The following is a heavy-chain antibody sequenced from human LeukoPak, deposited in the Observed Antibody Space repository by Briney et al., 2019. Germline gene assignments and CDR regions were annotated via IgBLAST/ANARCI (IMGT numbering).Heavy chain of an antibody. CDR1: GASVSSGSYY. D-gene: IGHD1-14*01. J-gene: IGHJ3*02. CDR3: ARLPLEHHMNDAFDI. Sequence: SETLSLTCTVSGASVSSGSYYWSWIRQPPGKGLEWIGYIYYSGSTNYNPSLKSRVTISVDTSENQFSLKLSSVTAADTAVYYCARLPLEHHMNDAFDIWGQGTMVTVSS. CDR2: IYYSGST. V-gene: IGHV4-61*01.